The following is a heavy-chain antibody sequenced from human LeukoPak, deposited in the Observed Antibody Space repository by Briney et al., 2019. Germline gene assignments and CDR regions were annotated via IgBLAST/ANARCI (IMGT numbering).Heavy chain of an antibody. CDR3: AAAVAGYFDY. J-gene: IGHJ4*02. V-gene: IGHV3-9*03. CDR1: GFTFDDYA. Sequence: GGSLRLSCAASGFTFDDYAMHWVRQAPGKGLEWVSGISWNSGSIGYADSVKGRFTISRDNAKNSLYLQINRLRAEDMALYYCAAAVAGYFDYWGQGTLVTVSS. CDR2: ISWNSGSI. D-gene: IGHD6-19*01.